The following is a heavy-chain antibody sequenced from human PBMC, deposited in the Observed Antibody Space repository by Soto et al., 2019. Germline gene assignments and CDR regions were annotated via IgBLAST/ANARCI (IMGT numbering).Heavy chain of an antibody. CDR3: ARVWYYYMDV. V-gene: IGHV4-39*07. J-gene: IGHJ6*03. D-gene: IGHD2-21*01. CDR1: GGSLSSGAYY. CDR2: IYHSGST. Sequence: PSETLSLTCTVSGGSLSSGAYYWSWVRQPPGKGLEWIGDIYHSGSTNSNPSLKSRVTISVDTSKNQSSLKLSSVTAADTAVYYCARVWYYYMDVWGKGTTVTVSS.